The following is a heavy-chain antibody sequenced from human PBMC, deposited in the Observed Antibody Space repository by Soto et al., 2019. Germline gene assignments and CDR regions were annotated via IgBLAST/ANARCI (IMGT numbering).Heavy chain of an antibody. CDR2: ISSSYYI. CDR1: GFTFSSYT. Sequence: GGSLRLSCAASGFTFSSYTMKWVRQAPGKGLEWVASISSSYYIKYADSVKGRFTTSRDNAKNSLYLQMNSLRAEDTAVYYCARGDVVVLTATSNFDYWGQGTLVTSPQ. D-gene: IGHD2-21*02. V-gene: IGHV3-21*01. J-gene: IGHJ4*02. CDR3: ARGDVVVLTATSNFDY.